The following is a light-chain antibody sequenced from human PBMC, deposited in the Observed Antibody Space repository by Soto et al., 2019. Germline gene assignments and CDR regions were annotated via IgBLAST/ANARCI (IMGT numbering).Light chain of an antibody. CDR1: QSVSSSY. CDR3: QQYGSSPTF. Sequence: EIVLTQSPGTLSLSPGERATLSCRASQSVSSSYLAWYQQKPGQAPRLLIYGASSRATGIPDRFSGSGSGTDFTLTISRLEPEDFAVYYCQQYGSSPTFFGGGTKVEIK. V-gene: IGKV3-20*01. CDR2: GAS. J-gene: IGKJ4*01.